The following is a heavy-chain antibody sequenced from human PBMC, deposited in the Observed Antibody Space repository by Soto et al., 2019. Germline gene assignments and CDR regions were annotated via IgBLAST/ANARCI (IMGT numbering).Heavy chain of an antibody. CDR1: GGSISSYY. V-gene: IGHV4-34*01. CDR3: ARLTARYYGSGSYYPYYYYGMDV. D-gene: IGHD3-10*01. J-gene: IGHJ6*02. CDR2: INHSGST. Sequence: SETLSLTCTVSGGSISSYYWSWIRQPPGKGLEWIGEINHSGSTNYNPSLKSRVTISVDTSKNQFSLKLSSVTAADTAVYYCARLTARYYGSGSYYPYYYYGMDVWGQGTTVTVSS.